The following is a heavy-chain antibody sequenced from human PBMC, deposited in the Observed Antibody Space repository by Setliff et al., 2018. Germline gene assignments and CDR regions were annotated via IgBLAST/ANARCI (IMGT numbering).Heavy chain of an antibody. Sequence: GESLQISCAASGFTFGDHFMDWVRQPPGKGLEWVGRIKNKVNTFSTQYAASVNGRFSISRDDSKSSLYLQMNSLKSEDTAVYYCARVGYCDGPTCYPFDYWGPGTLVTVSS. D-gene: IGHD2-2*01. CDR3: ARVGYCDGPTCYPFDY. CDR2: IKNKVNTFST. V-gene: IGHV3-72*01. J-gene: IGHJ4*02. CDR1: GFTFGDHF.